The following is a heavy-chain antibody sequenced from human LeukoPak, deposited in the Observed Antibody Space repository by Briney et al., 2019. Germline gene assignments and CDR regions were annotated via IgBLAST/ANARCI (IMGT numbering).Heavy chain of an antibody. Sequence: PGGSLRLSCAASGFXFSSYAINWFRQAPGAGLEWDSSISSGGHNIFYADPVKGRFTISRDNAKNSLYLQMNGLRVDDTAVYYCARHGDGFYHGMDVWGQGTTVTVSS. V-gene: IGHV3-21*01. CDR2: ISSGGHNI. J-gene: IGHJ6*01. CDR3: ARHGDGFYHGMDV. CDR1: GFXFSSYA. D-gene: IGHD4-17*01.